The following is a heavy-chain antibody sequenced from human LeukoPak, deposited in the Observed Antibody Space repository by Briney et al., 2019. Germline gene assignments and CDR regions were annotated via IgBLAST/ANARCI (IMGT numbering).Heavy chain of an antibody. V-gene: IGHV4-34*01. Sequence: SETLSLTCAVYGGSFSGYYWSWIRQPPGKGLEWIGEINHSGSTNYNPSLKSRVTISVDTSKNQFSLKLSSVTAADTAVYYCARHTAAFAYYYYYMDVWGKGTTVTVSS. CDR2: INHSGST. CDR3: ARHTAAFAYYYYYMDV. J-gene: IGHJ6*03. CDR1: GGSFSGYY. D-gene: IGHD5-18*01.